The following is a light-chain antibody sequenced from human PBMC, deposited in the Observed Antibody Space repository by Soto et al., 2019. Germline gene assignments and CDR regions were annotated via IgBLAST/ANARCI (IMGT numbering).Light chain of an antibody. CDR1: SSDVGGSNY. J-gene: IGLJ2*01. Sequence: QSVLTQPASVSGSPGQSITISCTGTSSDVGGSNYVSWYQQYSGKAPKLIIYAVTYRPSGVSNRFSGSKSGNTASLTISGLQAEDEADYYCSSYASVNRGVVFGGGTQLTVL. V-gene: IGLV2-14*01. CDR2: AVT. CDR3: SSYASVNRGVV.